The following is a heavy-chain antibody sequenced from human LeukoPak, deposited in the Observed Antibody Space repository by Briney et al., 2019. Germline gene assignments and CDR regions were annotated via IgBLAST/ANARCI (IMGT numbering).Heavy chain of an antibody. D-gene: IGHD3-10*01. CDR3: ANPFYGSGSRGY. Sequence: GGSLRLSCAASGFTFSTYDMTWVRQAPGKGLEWVSAISASRGSTYYADSVKGRFTISRDNSKNTLYLQMNSLRAEDTAIYYCANPFYGSGSRGYWGQGTLVTVSS. CDR2: ISASRGST. CDR1: GFTFSTYD. J-gene: IGHJ4*02. V-gene: IGHV3-23*01.